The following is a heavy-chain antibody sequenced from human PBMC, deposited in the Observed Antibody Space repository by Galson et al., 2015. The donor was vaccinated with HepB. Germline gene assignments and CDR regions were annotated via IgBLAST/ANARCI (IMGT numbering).Heavy chain of an antibody. CDR2: IYYSGST. CDR1: GGSISSSSYY. J-gene: IGHJ4*02. CDR3: ARDTSGEDPIAVAGTMQGIDY. V-gene: IGHV4-39*07. Sequence: LSLTCTVSGGSISSSSYYWGWIRQPPGKGLEWIGSIYYSGSTYYNPSLKSRVTISVDTSKNQFSLKLSSVTAADTAVYYCARDTSGEDPIAVAGTMQGIDYWGQGTLVTVSS. D-gene: IGHD6-19*01.